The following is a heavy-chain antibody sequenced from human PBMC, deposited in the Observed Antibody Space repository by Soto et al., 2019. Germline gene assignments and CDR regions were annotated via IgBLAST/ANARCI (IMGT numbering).Heavy chain of an antibody. Sequence: QVQLQESGAGLVTPSQTLSLTCTVSGVSISSGNYYWSWIRQHPGKGLEWIGYIYYSGSPYYNPSLKSRVTISVDTSKNQFSLKLSSVTAADTAVYYCARDTATVTTATFDFWGQGTLVTVSS. CDR2: IYYSGSP. V-gene: IGHV4-31*03. J-gene: IGHJ4*02. D-gene: IGHD4-17*01. CDR3: ARDTATVTTATFDF. CDR1: GVSISSGNYY.